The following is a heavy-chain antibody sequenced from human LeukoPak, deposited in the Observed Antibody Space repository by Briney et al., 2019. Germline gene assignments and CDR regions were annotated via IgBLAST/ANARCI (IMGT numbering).Heavy chain of an antibody. D-gene: IGHD4-17*01. CDR3: ARVNDYGDYQYYFDY. CDR2: ISAYNCNT. Sequence: ASVTVSCKASGYTFTSYGISWVRQAPGQGLEWMGWISAYNCNTNYAQKLQGRVTMTTDTSTSTAYMELRSLRSDDTAVYYCARVNDYGDYQYYFDYWGQGTLVTVSS. J-gene: IGHJ4*02. CDR1: GYTFTSYG. V-gene: IGHV1-18*01.